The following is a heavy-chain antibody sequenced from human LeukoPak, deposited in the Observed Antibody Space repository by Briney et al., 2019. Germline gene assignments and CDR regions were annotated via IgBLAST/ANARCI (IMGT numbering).Heavy chain of an antibody. CDR1: GGAISPYY. J-gene: IGHJ4*02. Sequence: SETLSLTCTVSGGAISPYYCSWIRQAPGKGLERIGFVDHSGSTRYNPSLKSRVTISEDTSNNRFSLKLSSVTAADTAVYYCARLTANYFGDERVYYFDYWGQGTLVTVSS. CDR3: ARLTANYFGDERVYYFDY. V-gene: IGHV4-59*08. D-gene: IGHD3-10*01. CDR2: VDHSGST.